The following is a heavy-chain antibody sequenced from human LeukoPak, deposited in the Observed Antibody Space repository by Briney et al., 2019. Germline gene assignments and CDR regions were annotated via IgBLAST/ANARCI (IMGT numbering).Heavy chain of an antibody. J-gene: IGHJ4*02. CDR2: IDSSGTKT. CDR3: AKDETGFLNYFHY. Sequence: GGSLRLSCAASGFTFSSYTMSWVRQAPGKGLACGSGIDSSGTKTTYADSVKGRFTISRDNPRNTLYLQMNSLRAEDTAVYYCAKDETGFLNYFHYWGQGALVTVSS. V-gene: IGHV3-23*01. CDR1: GFTFSSYT. D-gene: IGHD3-3*01.